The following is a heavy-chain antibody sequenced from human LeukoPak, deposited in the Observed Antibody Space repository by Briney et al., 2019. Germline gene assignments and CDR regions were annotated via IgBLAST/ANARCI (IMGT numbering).Heavy chain of an antibody. CDR1: GFAFSSFA. CDR3: TKELHVAVSVADYYYFYMDV. D-gene: IGHD6-19*01. V-gene: IGHV3-23*01. CDR2: INGGGNTT. Sequence: GGSLRLSCAASGFAFSSFAMGWVRQSPGKGLEWLSTINGGGNTTFYADSVKGRFTISRGNSKNTLYLHMDSLRPDDTAIYYCTKELHVAVSVADYYYFYMDVWGRGTAVTVSS. J-gene: IGHJ6*03.